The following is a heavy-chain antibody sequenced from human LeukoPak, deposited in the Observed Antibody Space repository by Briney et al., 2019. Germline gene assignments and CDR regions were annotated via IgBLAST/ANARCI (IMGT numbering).Heavy chain of an antibody. Sequence: SGRSLRLSCAASGFTFSSYGMNWVRQAPGKGLEWVAVIWYDGNNKYYADSVKGRFTISRDNSKNALYLQMNSLRAEDTAVYYCAKDRLTATAINDDAFDIWGQGTMVTVSS. D-gene: IGHD2-15*01. CDR2: IWYDGNNK. J-gene: IGHJ3*02. V-gene: IGHV3-33*06. CDR3: AKDRLTATAINDDAFDI. CDR1: GFTFSSYG.